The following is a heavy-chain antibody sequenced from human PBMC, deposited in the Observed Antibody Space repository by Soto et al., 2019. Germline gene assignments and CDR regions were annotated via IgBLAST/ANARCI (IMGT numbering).Heavy chain of an antibody. Sequence: QVQLVQSGAEVKKPGASVKVSCKTSGYIFNNYAISWVRQAPGQGLEWMGSMNVNNGHTKFAEKVQGRLTMTTDTSTSTAYMELRNLRSDDTAVYYCARDLSSGWFDHWGQGTLVTVSS. CDR2: MNVNNGHT. CDR3: ARDLSSGWFDH. V-gene: IGHV1-18*01. J-gene: IGHJ5*02. D-gene: IGHD6-19*01. CDR1: GYIFNNYA.